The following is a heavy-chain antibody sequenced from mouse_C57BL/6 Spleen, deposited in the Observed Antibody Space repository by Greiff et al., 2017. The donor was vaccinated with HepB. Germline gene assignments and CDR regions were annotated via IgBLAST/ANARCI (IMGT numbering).Heavy chain of an antibody. D-gene: IGHD1-1*01. CDR2: INPNYGTT. Sequence: LQESGPELVKPGASVKISCKASGYSFTDYNMNWVKQSNGKSLEWIGVINPNYGTTSYNQKFKGKATLTVDQSSSTAYMQINSLTSEDSAVYYCARYYYGSSYYFDYWGQGTTLTVSS. CDR1: GYSFTDYN. J-gene: IGHJ2*01. CDR3: ARYYYGSSYYFDY. V-gene: IGHV1-39*01.